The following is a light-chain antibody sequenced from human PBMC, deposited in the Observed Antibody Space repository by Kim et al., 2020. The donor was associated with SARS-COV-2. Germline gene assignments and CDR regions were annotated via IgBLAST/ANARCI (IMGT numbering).Light chain of an antibody. V-gene: IGLV10-54*04. Sequence: QAGLTQPPSVSKGLGQTATLTCTGNNNNVGNQGAAWLQQHQGDPPKLLSYRNNNRPSGISERFSASRSGDTASLTITGLQPEDETDYYCSAWDSSLNVWVFGGGTQLTVL. CDR2: RNN. J-gene: IGLJ3*02. CDR1: NNNVGNQG. CDR3: SAWDSSLNVWV.